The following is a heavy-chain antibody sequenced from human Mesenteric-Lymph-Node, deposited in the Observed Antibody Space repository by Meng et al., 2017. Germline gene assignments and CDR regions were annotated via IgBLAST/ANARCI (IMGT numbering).Heavy chain of an antibody. CDR2: IYHGVNI. CDR3: VRDTRRGGGWFDP. J-gene: IGHJ5*02. D-gene: IGHD3-10*01. CDR1: GDSITSGDYS. Sequence: QGQLQESGLGLVKPSGTLSLTCAVSGDSITSGDYSWTWIRQPPGKGLEWIGYIYHGVNIYYTPSLRSRVTISVDKSRNQFSLKLTSVSAADTAVYYCVRDTRRGGGWFDPWGQGTLVTVSS. V-gene: IGHV4-30-2*01.